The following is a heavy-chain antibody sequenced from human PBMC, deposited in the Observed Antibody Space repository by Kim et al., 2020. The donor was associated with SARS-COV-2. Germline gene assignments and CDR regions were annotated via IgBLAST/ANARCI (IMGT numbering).Heavy chain of an antibody. V-gene: IGHV4-39*01. CDR1: GGSISSSSYY. J-gene: IGHJ3*02. CDR3: AGRAPPKDYYDSSGYGMGAFDI. D-gene: IGHD3-22*01. CDR2: IYYSGST. Sequence: SETLSLTCTVSGGSISSSSYYWGWIRQPPGKGLEWIGSIYYSGSTYYNSSLKSRVTISVDTSKNQFSLKLSSVTAAGTAVYYCAGRAPPKDYYDSSGYGMGAFDIWGQGTMVTVSS.